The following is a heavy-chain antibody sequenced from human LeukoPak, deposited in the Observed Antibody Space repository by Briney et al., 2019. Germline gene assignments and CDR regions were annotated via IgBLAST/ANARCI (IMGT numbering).Heavy chain of an antibody. J-gene: IGHJ4*02. CDR3: ARDSSGWTRGVDY. V-gene: IGHV3-23*01. D-gene: IGHD6-19*01. CDR2: ISSMGGKN. Sequence: PGGALRLSRAASGFTFSSYAMSWGGQAPGKGPEGVSDISSMGGKNYFETSVKGRFTISSDNSNHTLYLQMHSHRAEYTAVYYCARDSSGWTRGVDYWGQGTLVTV. CDR1: GFTFSSYA.